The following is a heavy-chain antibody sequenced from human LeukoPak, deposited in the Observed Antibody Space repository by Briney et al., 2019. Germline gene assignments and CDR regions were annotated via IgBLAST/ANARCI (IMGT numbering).Heavy chain of an antibody. Sequence: ASVKVSCKASGYTFTSYGISWVRQAPGQGLEWMGWISAYNGNTNYAQKLQGRVTMTTDTSTSTAYMELRSLRSDDTAVYYCAKGGVYYDSSGYYYVVSVDPWGQGTLVTVSS. D-gene: IGHD3-22*01. J-gene: IGHJ5*02. CDR3: AKGGVYYDSSGYYYVVSVDP. CDR2: ISAYNGNT. CDR1: GYTFTSYG. V-gene: IGHV1-18*01.